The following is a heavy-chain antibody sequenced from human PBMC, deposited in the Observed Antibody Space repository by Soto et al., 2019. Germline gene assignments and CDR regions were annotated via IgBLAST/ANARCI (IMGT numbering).Heavy chain of an antibody. D-gene: IGHD6-6*01. V-gene: IGHV4-34*01. CDR2: ISQSGNT. CDR3: ARAPKFSGSSQTRPDF. J-gene: IGHJ4*02. Sequence: PSETLSLTCSIYSGSFSGYYWSWIRQPPGKGLEWIGEISQSGNTNYSPSLKSRVSISIDTSKKQFSLNLGCVSAAETAVYYCARAPKFSGSSQTRPDFWGQGTLVTVSS. CDR1: SGSFSGYY.